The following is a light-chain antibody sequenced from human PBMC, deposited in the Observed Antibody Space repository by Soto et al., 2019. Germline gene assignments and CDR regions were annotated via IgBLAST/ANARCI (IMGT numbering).Light chain of an antibody. V-gene: IGLV2-8*01. J-gene: IGLJ1*01. CDR2: EVS. CDR1: SSDVGGYNY. Sequence: QSVLTQPPSASGSPGQSVTISCTGTSSDVGGYNYVSWYQQHPGKAPKLMIYEVSKRPSGVPDRFSGSKSGNTASLTVSGLQTEDEADYYCSSYAANQNVFGTGTKVTVL. CDR3: SSYAANQNV.